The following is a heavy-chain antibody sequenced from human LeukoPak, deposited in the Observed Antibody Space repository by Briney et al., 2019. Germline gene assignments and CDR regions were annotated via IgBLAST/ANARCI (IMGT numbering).Heavy chain of an antibody. CDR2: ISWDGGST. Sequence: GGSLRLSCAASGFTFDDYAMHWVRQAPGKGLEWVSLISWDGGSTYYADSVKGRFTISRDNSKNSLYLQMNSLRAEDTALYYCAKALGYCSGGSCYPDYWGQGTLVTVSS. CDR3: AKALGYCSGGSCYPDY. V-gene: IGHV3-43D*03. CDR1: GFTFDDYA. D-gene: IGHD2-15*01. J-gene: IGHJ4*02.